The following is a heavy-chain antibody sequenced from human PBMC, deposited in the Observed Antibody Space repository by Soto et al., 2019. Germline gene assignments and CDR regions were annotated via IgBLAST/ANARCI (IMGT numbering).Heavy chain of an antibody. CDR3: ARRLSGPKEEYNAYYFYSLDV. J-gene: IGHJ6*02. CDR1: GYSFTTHW. Sequence: PGESLKISCQGSGYSFTTHWITWVRQTPGKGLEWMGRIDPSNSYINYSPSFQGHVTISVDRSISTAYLQWSRLEASDIAIYFCARRLSGPKEEYNAYYFYSLDVWGQGTKVTVSS. CDR2: IDPSNSYI. V-gene: IGHV5-10-1*01. D-gene: IGHD1-1*01.